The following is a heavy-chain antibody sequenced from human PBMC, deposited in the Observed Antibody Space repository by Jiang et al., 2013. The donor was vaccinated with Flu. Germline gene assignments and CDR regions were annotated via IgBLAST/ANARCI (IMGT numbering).Heavy chain of an antibody. CDR2: IKRKSDGGTT. V-gene: IGHV3-15*07. CDR3: TTEHVLLRFGELFGHFDY. Sequence: PGGSLRLSCAASGFTFSNAWMNWVRQAPGKGLEWVGRIKRKSDGGTTDYAAPVRGRFTISRDDSKKILYLQMNSLKTEDTGVYYCTTEHVLLRFGELFGHFDYWGQGTLLTVSS. J-gene: IGHJ4*02. D-gene: IGHD3-10*01. CDR1: GFTFSNAW.